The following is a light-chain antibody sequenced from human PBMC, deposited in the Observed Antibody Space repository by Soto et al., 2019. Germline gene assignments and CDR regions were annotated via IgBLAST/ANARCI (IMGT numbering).Light chain of an antibody. CDR1: SSNIGAGYD. Sequence: QSVLTQPPSVSGAPGQRVTISCTGSSSNIGAGYDVDWYQQLPGTAPKLLIYGNSNRPSGVPDRFSGSKSGNSASLAITGLQAEDEADYYCQSYDSSLSALFGGGTKLTVL. CDR3: QSYDSSLSAL. CDR2: GNS. J-gene: IGLJ3*02. V-gene: IGLV1-40*01.